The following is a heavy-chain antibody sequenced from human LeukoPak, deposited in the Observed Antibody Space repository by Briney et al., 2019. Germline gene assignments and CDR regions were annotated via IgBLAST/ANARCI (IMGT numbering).Heavy chain of an antibody. CDR1: GYTFTSCD. J-gene: IGHJ4*02. CDR2: VNPSGGAT. CDR3: ARGMIGTSPLEN. D-gene: IGHD1-1*01. V-gene: IGHV1-46*01. Sequence: GASVKVSCKASGYTFTSCDINWVRQAPGQGLEWMGIVNPSGGATSYAQKFQGRVTMTRDTSTSTVYMELSSLRSDDTAVYYCARGMIGTSPLENWGQGTLVTVSS.